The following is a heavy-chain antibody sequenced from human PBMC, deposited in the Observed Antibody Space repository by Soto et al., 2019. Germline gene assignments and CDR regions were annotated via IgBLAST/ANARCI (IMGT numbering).Heavy chain of an antibody. D-gene: IGHD2-15*01. CDR1: GFTFSSYS. CDR3: ARDPRLGYSALQRYYFDY. CDR2: ISSSSSYI. J-gene: IGHJ4*02. V-gene: IGHV3-21*01. Sequence: GGSLRLSCAASGFTFSSYSMNWVRQAPGKGLEWVSSISSSSSYIYYADSVKGRFTISRDNAKDSLYLQMNSLRAEDTAVYYCARDPRLGYSALQRYYFDYWGQGTLVTVSS.